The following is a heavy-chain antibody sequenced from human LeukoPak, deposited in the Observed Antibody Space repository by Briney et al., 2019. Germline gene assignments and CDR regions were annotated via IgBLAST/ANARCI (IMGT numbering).Heavy chain of an antibody. CDR3: TRGVWFGESLGSGSDY. Sequence: GRSLRLSCAASGFTFSSYGMNWVRRAPGKGLEWVANIKEDGSGKKYVDSVKGRFTISRDNAKNSLYLQMTSLRVEDTALYYCTRGVWFGESLGSGSDYWGQGTLVTVSS. J-gene: IGHJ4*02. D-gene: IGHD3-10*01. CDR1: GFTFSSYG. V-gene: IGHV3-7*01. CDR2: IKEDGSGK.